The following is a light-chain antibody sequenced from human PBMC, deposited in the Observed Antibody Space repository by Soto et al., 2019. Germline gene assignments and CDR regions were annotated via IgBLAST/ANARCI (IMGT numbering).Light chain of an antibody. J-gene: IGLJ2*01. CDR2: DVS. CDR1: SFDVGGYNY. CDR3: SSYTSTSTLVV. V-gene: IGLV2-14*03. Sequence: QSALTQPASVSGSPGQSITISCTGTSFDVGGYNYVSWYQHHPDKAPKLMIYDVSNRPSGVSNRFSGSKSGDTASLTISGLQAEDEADYYCSSYTSTSTLVVFGGGTKLTVL.